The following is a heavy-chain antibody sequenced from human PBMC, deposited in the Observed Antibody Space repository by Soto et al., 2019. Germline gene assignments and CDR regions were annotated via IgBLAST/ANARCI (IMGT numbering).Heavy chain of an antibody. V-gene: IGHV1-46*01. CDR1: GYTFTSYY. J-gene: IGHJ4*02. CDR2: INPSGVST. Sequence: QVQLVQSGAEVKKPGASVKVSCKASGYTFTSYYMHWVRQAPGQGLEWMGIINPSGVSTSYAQKLQGRVTMTRDTSTSTVYMELSSLRSEDTAVYYCARGRLRYNWNSAFDYWGQGTLVTVSS. CDR3: ARGRLRYNWNSAFDY. D-gene: IGHD1-7*01.